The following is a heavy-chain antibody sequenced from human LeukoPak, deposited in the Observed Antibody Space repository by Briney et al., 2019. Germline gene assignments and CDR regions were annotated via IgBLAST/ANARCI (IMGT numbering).Heavy chain of an antibody. D-gene: IGHD3-22*01. V-gene: IGHV1-2*02. CDR2: INPNSGGT. Sequence: GASVKVSCKASGYTFTGYYMYWVRQAPGQGLEWMGWINPNSGGTNYAQKFQGRVTMTRDTSISTAYMELSRLRSDDTAVYYCARSHSSGYYYRYWGQGTLVTVSS. J-gene: IGHJ4*02. CDR1: GYTFTGYY. CDR3: ARSHSSGYYYRY.